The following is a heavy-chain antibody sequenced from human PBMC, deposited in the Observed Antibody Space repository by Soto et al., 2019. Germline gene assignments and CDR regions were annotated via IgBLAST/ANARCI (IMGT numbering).Heavy chain of an antibody. J-gene: IGHJ6*02. CDR3: VRDREAARPSCLKNYYYYYGMDV. CDR1: GFTFSSYS. Sequence: EVQLVESGGGLVQPGGSLRLSCAASGFTFSSYSMNWVRQAPGKGLEWVSYISSSSSTIYYADSVKGRFTISRDNAKNSLYLQMNSLRDEDKAVYYCVRDREAARPSCLKNYYYYYGMDVWGQGTTVTVSS. V-gene: IGHV3-48*02. D-gene: IGHD6-6*01. CDR2: ISSSSSTI.